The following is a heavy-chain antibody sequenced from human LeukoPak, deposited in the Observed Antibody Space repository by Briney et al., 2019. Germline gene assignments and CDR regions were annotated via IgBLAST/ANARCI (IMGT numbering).Heavy chain of an antibody. V-gene: IGHV3-74*01. CDR2: INSDGSST. D-gene: IGHD3-9*01. J-gene: IGHJ4*02. CDR1: GFTFSSYW. CDR3: ARDPTSDILTGYTDY. Sequence: GGSLRLSCAASGFTFSSYWMHWVRQAPGKGLVWVSRINSDGSSTSYADSVKGRFTISRDNAKNTLYLQMNSLRAEDTAVYYCARDPTSDILTGYTDYWGQGTLVTVSS.